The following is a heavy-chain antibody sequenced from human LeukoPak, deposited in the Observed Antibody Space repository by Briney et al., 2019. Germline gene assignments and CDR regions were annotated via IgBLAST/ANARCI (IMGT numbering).Heavy chain of an antibody. V-gene: IGHV4-34*01. D-gene: IGHD3-3*01. CDR2: INHSGST. CDR3: ARGRNVLRFLEWSLGAFDI. CDR1: GGSFSGYY. J-gene: IGHJ3*02. Sequence: SETLSLTCAVYGGSFSGYYWSWIRQPPGKGLEWIGEINHSGSTNYNPSLKSRVTISVDTSKNQFSLKLSSVTAADTAVYYCARGRNVLRFLEWSLGAFDIWGQGTMVTVSS.